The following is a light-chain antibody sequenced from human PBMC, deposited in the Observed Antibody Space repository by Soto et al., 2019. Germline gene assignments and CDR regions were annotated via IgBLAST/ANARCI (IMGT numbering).Light chain of an antibody. Sequence: EIVLTQSPGTLSLSPGERATLSCRASQSVSSSYLAWYQQKPGQAPRLLIYGASSRATGIPDRLSGSGSGTDFTLTISRLEPEDFAVYYCQQRSNWPLSITFGQGTRLEI. CDR3: QQRSNWPLSIT. J-gene: IGKJ5*01. V-gene: IGKV3D-20*02. CDR2: GAS. CDR1: QSVSSSY.